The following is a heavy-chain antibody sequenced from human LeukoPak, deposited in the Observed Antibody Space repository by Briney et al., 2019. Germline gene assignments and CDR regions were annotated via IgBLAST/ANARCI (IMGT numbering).Heavy chain of an antibody. D-gene: IGHD1-26*01. J-gene: IGHJ4*02. CDR3: ARVRGSGSYRFDY. CDR2: IYHSGST. Sequence: SETLSLTCTVSGGSISSYYWSWIRQPPGKGLEWIGYIYHSGSTNYNPSLKSRVTISVDTSKNQFSLKLSSVTAADTAVYYCARVRGSGSYRFDYWGQGTLVTVSS. CDR1: GGSISSYY. V-gene: IGHV4-59*01.